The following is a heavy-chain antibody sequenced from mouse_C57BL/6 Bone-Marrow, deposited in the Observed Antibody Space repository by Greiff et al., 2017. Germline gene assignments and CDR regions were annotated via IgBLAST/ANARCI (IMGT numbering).Heavy chain of an antibody. CDR1: GYTFTSYW. CDR2: IDPNSGGT. J-gene: IGHJ2*01. V-gene: IGHV1-72*01. D-gene: IGHD2-4*01. Sequence: QVQLQQPGAELVKPGASVKLSCKASGYTFTSYWMHWVKQRPGRGLEWIGRIDPNSGGTKSNEKFKSKATLTVDKPSSAAYMQLSSLTSEDSAVYYSARSPYDYDEGPYFDYWGQGTTLTVSS. CDR3: ARSPYDYDEGPYFDY.